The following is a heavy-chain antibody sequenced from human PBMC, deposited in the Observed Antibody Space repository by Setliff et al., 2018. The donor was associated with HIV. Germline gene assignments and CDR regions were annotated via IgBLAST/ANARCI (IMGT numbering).Heavy chain of an antibody. CDR3: TSSFRIFYYDSRTYSKWFDP. CDR1: EYTLSELS. Sequence: GASVKVSCKVSEYTLSELSMHWVRQAPGKGLEWMGGFDPEDGKTIYAQKFQGRVTMTEDLSTETAYMELSSLSSDDTAVYYCTSSFRIFYYDSRTYSKWFDPWGQGTLVTVLL. D-gene: IGHD3-22*01. V-gene: IGHV1-24*01. CDR2: FDPEDGKT. J-gene: IGHJ5*02.